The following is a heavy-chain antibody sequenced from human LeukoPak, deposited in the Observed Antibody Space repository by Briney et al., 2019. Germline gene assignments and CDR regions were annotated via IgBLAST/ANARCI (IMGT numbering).Heavy chain of an antibody. CDR1: GFTFSSYS. Sequence: GGSLRLSCAASGFTFSSYSMNWVRQVPGKGLEWVSSISSSSSYIYYADSVKGRFTISRDNAKNSLYLQMNSLRAEDTAVYYCARDILIPMATSLGAFDIWGQGTMVTVSS. V-gene: IGHV3-21*01. J-gene: IGHJ3*02. CDR3: ARDILIPMATSLGAFDI. D-gene: IGHD5-24*01. CDR2: ISSSSSYI.